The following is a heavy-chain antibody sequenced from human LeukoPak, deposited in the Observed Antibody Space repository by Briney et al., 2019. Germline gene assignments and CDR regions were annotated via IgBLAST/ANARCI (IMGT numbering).Heavy chain of an antibody. Sequence: GGSLRPSCAASGFPFRDHAMHWVRQAPGKGLEWVAVISYDARHENYADSVKGRFTVSRDDSRSTLYLQMNSLTTDDTAVYFCARDEFDGYNLGPSIYWGQGTLVTVSS. V-gene: IGHV3-30*03. CDR3: ARDEFDGYNLGPSIY. D-gene: IGHD5-24*01. CDR2: ISYDARHE. CDR1: GFPFRDHA. J-gene: IGHJ4*02.